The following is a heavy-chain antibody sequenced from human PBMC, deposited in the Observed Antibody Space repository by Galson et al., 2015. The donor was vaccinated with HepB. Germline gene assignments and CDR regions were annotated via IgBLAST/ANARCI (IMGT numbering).Heavy chain of an antibody. V-gene: IGHV1-69*02. CDR3: ARGEGYYYDSSGFDY. CDR1: GGTFSSYT. Sequence: SVKVSCKASGGTFSSYTISWVRQAPGQGLGWMGRIIPILGIANYAQKFQGRVTITADKSTSTAYMELSSLRSEDTAVYYCARGEGYYYDSSGFDYWGQGTLVTVSS. J-gene: IGHJ4*02. CDR2: IIPILGIA. D-gene: IGHD3-22*01.